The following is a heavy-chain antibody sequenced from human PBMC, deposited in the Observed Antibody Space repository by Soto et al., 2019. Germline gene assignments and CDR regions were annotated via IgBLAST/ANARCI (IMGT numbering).Heavy chain of an antibody. CDR3: ASGGSSLNFDS. D-gene: IGHD6-6*01. CDR2: INSDGSST. V-gene: IGHV3-74*01. J-gene: IGHJ4*02. Sequence: EVQLVESGGGLVQPGGSLRLSCAASGFTFRSYWMQWVRQAPGQGLVWVSWINSDGSSTSYADSVKGRFTISRDNAKNTLYLQMNSLRAEATAVYYCASGGSSLNFDSWGQGTLVTVSS. CDR1: GFTFRSYW.